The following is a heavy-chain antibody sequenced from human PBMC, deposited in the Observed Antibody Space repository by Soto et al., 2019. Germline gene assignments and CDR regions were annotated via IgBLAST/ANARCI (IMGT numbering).Heavy chain of an antibody. CDR1: GFTCSSYG. D-gene: IGHD2-15*01. V-gene: IGHV3-30*18. Sequence: GGSLRLSCAASGFTCSSYGMHWVRQAPGKGLEWVAVKSYDGSNKYYADSVKGRFTISRDNSKNTLYLQMNSLRAEDTAVYYCAKNEVVVVAATSFDYWGQGTLVTVSS. J-gene: IGHJ4*02. CDR2: KSYDGSNK. CDR3: AKNEVVVVAATSFDY.